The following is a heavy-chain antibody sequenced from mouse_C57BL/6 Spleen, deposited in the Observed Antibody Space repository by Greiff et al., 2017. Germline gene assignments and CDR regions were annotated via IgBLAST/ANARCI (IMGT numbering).Heavy chain of an antibody. V-gene: IGHV1-85*01. CDR1: GYTFTSYE. CDR3: ARLLYFDY. Sequence: QVQLKASGPELVKPGASVKLSCKASGYTFTSYEINWVKQRPGQGLEWIGWIYPIDGSTKYNQKFTGKSTLTVDTSASTAYIELHNLESEDSAVYVWARLLYFDYWGQGTTLTVSA. CDR2: IYPIDGST. J-gene: IGHJ2*01.